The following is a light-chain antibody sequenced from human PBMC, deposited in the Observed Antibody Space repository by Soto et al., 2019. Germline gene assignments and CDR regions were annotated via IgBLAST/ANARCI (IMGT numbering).Light chain of an antibody. CDR3: QLYGNSGT. CDR1: QTVSSD. CDR2: GAF. V-gene: IGKV3-20*01. Sequence: DIVCTQSPAKLSSFPGDGVTLSCRASQTVSSDLAWYQQKPGQAPRLLIYGAFARATGIPDRFSGSGSGTDFTLSSSRLEPEDFAVYYCQLYGNSGTFGQGTKVDIK. J-gene: IGKJ1*01.